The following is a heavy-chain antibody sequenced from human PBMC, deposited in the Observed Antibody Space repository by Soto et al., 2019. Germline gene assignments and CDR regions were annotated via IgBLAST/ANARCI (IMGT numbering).Heavy chain of an antibody. CDR2: TYYRSKWYN. V-gene: IGHV6-1*01. CDR3: VRLIGNRWLDF. Sequence: QVQLQQSEPGLVKPSQTLSLTCAISGDSVSSSSVTWNWIRQSPSRGLEWLGRTYYRSKWYNDYAEAVESRIIINPDTSKNQFSLHLNSVTPEDTAVYYCVRLIGNRWLDFWGQGTLVTVSS. CDR1: GDSVSSSSVT. D-gene: IGHD2-8*01. J-gene: IGHJ5*01.